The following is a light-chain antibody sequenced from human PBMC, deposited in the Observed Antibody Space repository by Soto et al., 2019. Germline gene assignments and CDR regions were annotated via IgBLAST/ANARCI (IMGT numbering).Light chain of an antibody. J-gene: IGKJ2*01. CDR2: DAS. V-gene: IGKV1-5*01. Sequence: DIQMTQSPSTLSASVGDRVTITCWASQSISSWLAWYQQKPGKAPKLLIYDASSLESGVPARFSGSGSGTEFTLTISSLQPDDFATYYCQQYNSYPYTFGQGIKLEIK. CDR1: QSISSW. CDR3: QQYNSYPYT.